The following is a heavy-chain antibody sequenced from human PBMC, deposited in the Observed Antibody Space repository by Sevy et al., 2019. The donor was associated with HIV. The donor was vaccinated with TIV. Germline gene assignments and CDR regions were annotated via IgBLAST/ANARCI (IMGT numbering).Heavy chain of an antibody. Sequence: SGPTLVKPTQTLTLTCTFSGFSLSTSGVGVGWIRQPPGKALEWLALIYWNDDKRYSPSLKSRLTITKDTSKNQVVLTMTNMDXVDTATYYCARSYHGVYDYVWGSYRKSPYHDAFDIWGQGTMVTVSS. CDR3: ARSYHGVYDYVWGSYRKSPYHDAFDI. CDR1: GFSLSTSGVG. V-gene: IGHV2-5*01. J-gene: IGHJ3*02. CDR2: IYWNDDK. D-gene: IGHD3-16*02.